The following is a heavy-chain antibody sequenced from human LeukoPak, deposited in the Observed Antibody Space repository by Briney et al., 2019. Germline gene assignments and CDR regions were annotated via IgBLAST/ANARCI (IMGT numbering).Heavy chain of an antibody. CDR1: GYTFTGYY. CDR2: INPNSGGT. J-gene: IGHJ4*02. Sequence: GASVKVSCKASGYTFTGYYMHWVRQAPGQGLEWMGWINPNSGGTNYAQKFQGRVTMTRDTSISTAYMELSRLRSDDTAVYYCARDPYGSGSRLWYFDYWGQGTLVTVSS. V-gene: IGHV1-2*02. CDR3: ARDPYGSGSRLWYFDY. D-gene: IGHD3-10*01.